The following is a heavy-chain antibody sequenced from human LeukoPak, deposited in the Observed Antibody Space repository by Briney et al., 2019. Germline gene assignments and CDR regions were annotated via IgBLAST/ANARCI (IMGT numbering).Heavy chain of an antibody. Sequence: SETLSLTCSVSGYSISSAYYWGWIRPPPGKGLEWIGYIYYSGSTNYNPSLKSRVTISVDTSKNQFSLKLSSVTAADTAVYYCARVGSYITMVRGLSRWFDPWGQGTLVTVSS. CDR1: GYSISSAYY. V-gene: IGHV4-61*01. CDR2: IYYSGST. J-gene: IGHJ5*02. D-gene: IGHD3-10*01. CDR3: ARVGSYITMVRGLSRWFDP.